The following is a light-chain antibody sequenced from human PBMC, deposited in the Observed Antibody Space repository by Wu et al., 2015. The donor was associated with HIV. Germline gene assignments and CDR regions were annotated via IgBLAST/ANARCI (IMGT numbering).Light chain of an antibody. CDR1: QAISSA. CDR2: DAS. J-gene: IGKJ4*01. V-gene: IGKV1-13*02. Sequence: AVQLTQSPSFLSASVGDRVTITCRAGQAISSALAWYRQKPGKAPNLLIYDASTLESGVPSRFSGSGSGTDFTLTISSLQPEDFATYYCQEFHRFPLTFGGGTKVEIK. CDR3: QEFHRFPLT.